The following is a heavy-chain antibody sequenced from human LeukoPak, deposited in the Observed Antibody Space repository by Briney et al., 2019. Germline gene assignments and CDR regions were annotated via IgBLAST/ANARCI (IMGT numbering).Heavy chain of an antibody. CDR2: IKQDGAEK. D-gene: IGHD3-16*01. CDR3: ARGVPYTQFDY. J-gene: IGHJ4*02. V-gene: IGHV3-7*03. CDR1: GFTFTTYW. Sequence: GGSLRLSCAASGFTFTTYWMGWVRQAPGKGLEWVANIKQDGAEKYYVDSVKGRFTISRDSAKNSLYLQMDSLRAEDTALYYCARGVPYTQFDYWGQGTLVTVSS.